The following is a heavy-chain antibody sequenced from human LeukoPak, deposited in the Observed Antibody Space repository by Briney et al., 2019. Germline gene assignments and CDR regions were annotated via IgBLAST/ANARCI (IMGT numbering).Heavy chain of an antibody. Sequence: GGPLRLSCAASGFTVSSNYMSWVRQAPGKGLEWVSVIYSGGSTYYADSVKSRFTISRDNSKNTLYLQMNSLRAEDTAVYYCATTIRRGYSYGDFDYWGQGTLVTVSS. CDR3: ATTIRRGYSYGDFDY. D-gene: IGHD5-18*01. V-gene: IGHV3-66*01. CDR1: GFTVSSNY. CDR2: IYSGGST. J-gene: IGHJ4*02.